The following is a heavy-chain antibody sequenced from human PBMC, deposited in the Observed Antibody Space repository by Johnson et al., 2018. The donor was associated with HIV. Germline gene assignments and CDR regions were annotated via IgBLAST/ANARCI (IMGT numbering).Heavy chain of an antibody. J-gene: IGHJ3*02. V-gene: IGHV3-20*04. CDR3: AREMVVAGAFDI. D-gene: IGHD2-21*01. Sequence: MLLVESGGGVIRPGGSLRLSCAVSGFMFDDYGMTWVRQAPGKGLEWVSGINWNGGRTGYADSVKGRFTISRDNAKNSLYLQMNSLRAEDTALYYCAREMVVAGAFDIWGHGTMVTVSS. CDR2: INWNGGRT. CDR1: GFMFDDYG.